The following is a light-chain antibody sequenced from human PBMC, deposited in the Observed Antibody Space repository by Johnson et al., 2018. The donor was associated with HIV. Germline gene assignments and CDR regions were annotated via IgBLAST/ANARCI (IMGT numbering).Light chain of an antibody. J-gene: IGLJ1*01. Sequence: QSVLTQPPSVYAAPGQKVTISCSGSSSNIGNNYVSWYRQLPGTAPQLLIFENNKRPSGIPDRFSGSKSGTSATLGITGLQTGDEADYYCGTWDSSLGTYVFGTGTKVTVL. CDR1: SSNIGNNY. CDR2: ENN. V-gene: IGLV1-51*02. CDR3: GTWDSSLGTYV.